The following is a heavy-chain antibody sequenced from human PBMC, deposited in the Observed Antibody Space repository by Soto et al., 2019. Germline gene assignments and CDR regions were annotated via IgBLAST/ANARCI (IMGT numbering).Heavy chain of an antibody. D-gene: IGHD3-10*01. CDR1: GGSISSYY. J-gene: IGHJ6*02. CDR3: ARDQYYGSGSYSSGDYYYGMDV. V-gene: IGHV4-59*01. Sequence: SETLSLTCTVSGGSISSYYWSWIRQPPGKGLEWIGYIYYSGSTNYNPSLKSRVTISVDTSKNQFSLKLSSVTAADTAVYYCARDQYYGSGSYSSGDYYYGMDVWGQVTTVT. CDR2: IYYSGST.